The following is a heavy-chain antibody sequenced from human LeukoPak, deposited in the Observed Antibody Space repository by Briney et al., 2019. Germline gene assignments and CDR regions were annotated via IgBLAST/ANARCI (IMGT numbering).Heavy chain of an antibody. J-gene: IGHJ3*02. CDR2: ISSSSSYI. CDR1: GFTFSSYS. CDR3: ARAGYCSSTSCYSSAFDI. V-gene: IGHV3-21*01. Sequence: GSLRLSCAASGFTFSSYSMNWVRQAPGKGLEWVSSISSSSSYIYYADSVKGRFTISRDNAKTSLYLQMNSLRAEDTAVYYCARAGYCSSTSCYSSAFDIWGQGTMVTVSS. D-gene: IGHD2-2*01.